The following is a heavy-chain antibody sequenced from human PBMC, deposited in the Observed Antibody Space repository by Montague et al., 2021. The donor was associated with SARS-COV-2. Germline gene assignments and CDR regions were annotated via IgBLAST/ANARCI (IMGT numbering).Heavy chain of an antibody. V-gene: IGHV4-59*01. J-gene: IGHJ6*02. CDR3: ARARGGTSFGVIGAYYGMDI. CDR1: GGSISNYY. CDR2: MYYSGST. D-gene: IGHD3-3*01. Sequence: SETLSLTCTVSGGSISNYYWSWIRQSPGKGLEWIAYMYYSGSTKYNPSLKSRATIPVDTSKNQFSLTLSSMTAADTAVYYCARARGGTSFGVIGAYYGMDIWGQGTTVTVS.